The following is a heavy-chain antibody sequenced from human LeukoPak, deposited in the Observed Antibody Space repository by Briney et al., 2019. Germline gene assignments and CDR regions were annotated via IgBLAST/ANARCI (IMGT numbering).Heavy chain of an antibody. CDR2: ISSSSTYI. Sequence: GGSLRLSCAASGFTFSSYSMNWVRQAPGKGLEWVSSISSSSTYIYYADSVKGRFTISRDNAKNALYLQMNILRAEDTAIYYRAKVRLDYYDPSGYYYHSDAFDVWGQGTMVSVSA. CDR1: GFTFSSYS. J-gene: IGHJ3*01. V-gene: IGHV3-21*04. D-gene: IGHD3-22*01. CDR3: AKVRLDYYDPSGYYYHSDAFDV.